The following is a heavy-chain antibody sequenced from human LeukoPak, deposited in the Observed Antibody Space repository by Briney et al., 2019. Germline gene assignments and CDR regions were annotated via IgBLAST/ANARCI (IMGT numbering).Heavy chain of an antibody. CDR2: INPNSGGT. CDR3: ARTFHCGGDCYPFDY. D-gene: IGHD2-21*02. Sequence: ASVKVSCKASGYTFTGYYMHWVRQAPGQGLEWMGWINPNSGGTNYAQKFQGRVTMTRDTSISTAYMELSRLRSDDTAVYYCARTFHCGGDCYPFDYWGQGTLVTVSS. V-gene: IGHV1-2*02. CDR1: GYTFTGYY. J-gene: IGHJ4*02.